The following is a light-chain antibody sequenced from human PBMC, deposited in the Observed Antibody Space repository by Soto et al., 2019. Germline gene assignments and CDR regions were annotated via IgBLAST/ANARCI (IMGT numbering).Light chain of an antibody. CDR1: QSISGW. J-gene: IGKJ5*01. CDR3: QQSYSTPFT. Sequence: DIQMTQSPSSVSASVGDRVTRSSRASQSISGWLAWYQQKPGKAPKLLIYAASTLQSGVPSRFSGSGSGTDFTLTISSLQPEDFATYYCQQSYSTPFTFGQGTRLEIK. CDR2: AAS. V-gene: IGKV1-12*02.